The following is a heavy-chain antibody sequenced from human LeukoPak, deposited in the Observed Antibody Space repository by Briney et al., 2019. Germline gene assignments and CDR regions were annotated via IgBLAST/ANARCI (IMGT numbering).Heavy chain of an antibody. CDR3: ARRAYSAAYWKHFDY. J-gene: IGHJ4*02. CDR1: GGSFSGYY. V-gene: IGHV4-34*01. Sequence: SETLSLTCAVYGGSFSGYYWSWIRQAPGKGLEWIGSIYYHENTYYNSSLKSRVTISVDTSKNQFSLKLNSVTAADTAVYFCARRAYSAAYWKHFDYWGQGTLVTVSS. CDR2: IYYHENT. D-gene: IGHD1-1*01.